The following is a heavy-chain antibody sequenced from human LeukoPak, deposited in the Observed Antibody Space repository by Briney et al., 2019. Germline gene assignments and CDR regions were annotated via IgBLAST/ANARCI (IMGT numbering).Heavy chain of an antibody. CDR2: ISGSGGRT. CDR3: AKIRSEVVVAATNY. J-gene: IGHJ4*02. D-gene: IGHD2-15*01. CDR1: GFTFSSYA. Sequence: GGSLRLSCAASGFTFSSYAMSWVRQAPGKGLEWVSAISGSGGRTYYADSVKGRFTISRDNSKDTLFLQMDSLRAEDTAVYYCAKIRSEVVVAATNYWGQGTLVTVSS. V-gene: IGHV3-23*01.